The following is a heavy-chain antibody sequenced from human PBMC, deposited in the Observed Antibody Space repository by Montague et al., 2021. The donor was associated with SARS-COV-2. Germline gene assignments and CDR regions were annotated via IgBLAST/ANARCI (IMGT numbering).Heavy chain of an antibody. CDR1: GFTFGGYT. J-gene: IGHJ4*02. CDR3: AREGALVDTPMMAFDY. Sequence: SLRLSCAASGFTFGGYTMHWVRQAPGKGLEWVAIISYDGSNAYYADSVKGRFTVSRDNSKRTLYLEMDSPRAEDTAVYYCAREGALVDTPMMAFDYWGQGTLVTVSS. V-gene: IGHV3-30*04. CDR2: ISYDGSNA. D-gene: IGHD5-18*01.